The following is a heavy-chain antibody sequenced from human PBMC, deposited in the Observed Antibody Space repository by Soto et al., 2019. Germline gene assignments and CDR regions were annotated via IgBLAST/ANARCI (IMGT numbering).Heavy chain of an antibody. CDR1: GGSVNSGNYY. V-gene: IGHV4-61*01. Sequence: PSETLSLTCSVSGGSVNSGNYYWSLIRQPPGKGLEWIGYIYYSGSTNYNPSLKSRVTISLDTSKNQFSLSLNSVTAADTAVYYCARVGVTMIRGADYWGQGTLVTVSS. CDR2: IYYSGST. J-gene: IGHJ4*02. D-gene: IGHD3-10*01. CDR3: ARVGVTMIRGADY.